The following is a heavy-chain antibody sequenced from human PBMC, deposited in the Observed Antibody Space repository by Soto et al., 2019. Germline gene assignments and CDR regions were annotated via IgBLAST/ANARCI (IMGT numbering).Heavy chain of an antibody. Sequence: SETLSLTCAVYGGSFSGYYWSWIRQPPGKGLEWIGEINHSGSTNYNPSLKSRVTISVDTSKNQFSLKLSSVTAADTAVYYCAREDSSSWYRWYFDLWGRGTLVPVS. CDR3: AREDSSSWYRWYFDL. CDR2: INHSGST. D-gene: IGHD6-13*01. CDR1: GGSFSGYY. V-gene: IGHV4-34*01. J-gene: IGHJ2*01.